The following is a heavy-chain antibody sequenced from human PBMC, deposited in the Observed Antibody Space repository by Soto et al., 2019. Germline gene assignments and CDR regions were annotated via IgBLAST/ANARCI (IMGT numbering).Heavy chain of an antibody. CDR3: AINSRYCSSTSCYAD. CDR1: GFTFSSYA. J-gene: IGHJ4*02. Sequence: EVQLLESGAGLVQPGGSLRLSCAASGFTFSSYAMSWVRQAPGKGLKWVSGISTSGDSTYYADSVKGRFTISRDNSKDTLYLQMNSLRAGDTAVYYCAINSRYCSSTSCYADWGQGTLVTVSS. D-gene: IGHD2-2*01. CDR2: ISTSGDST. V-gene: IGHV3-23*01.